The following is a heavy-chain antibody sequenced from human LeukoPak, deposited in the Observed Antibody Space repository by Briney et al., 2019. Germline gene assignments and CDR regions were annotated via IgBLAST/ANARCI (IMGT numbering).Heavy chain of an antibody. V-gene: IGHV3-64*01. CDR3: ARDVRQQLVTGGFDF. J-gene: IGHJ4*02. Sequence: PGGSLRLSCAASGFTFSSYAMHWVRQAPAKGLEYVSGISAYGDNTYYANSVKGRFTISRDNSKNTLYLQMGSLRPDNMAVYYCARDVRQQLVTGGFDFWGQGTLVTVSS. CDR1: GFTFSSYA. CDR2: ISAYGDNT. D-gene: IGHD6-13*01.